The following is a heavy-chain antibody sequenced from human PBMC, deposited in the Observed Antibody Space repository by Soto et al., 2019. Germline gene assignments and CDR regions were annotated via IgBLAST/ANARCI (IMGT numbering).Heavy chain of an antibody. V-gene: IGHV4-59*08. CDR1: GGSISSYY. CDR2: IYNSGST. Sequence: SETLSLTCTVSGGSISSYYWSWIRQPPGKGLEWIGYIYNSGSTNYNPSLKSRVTISVDTSKNQFSLKLSSVTAADTAVYYCARRWGSAADYWGQGTLVTVSS. CDR3: ARRWGSAADY. J-gene: IGHJ4*02. D-gene: IGHD2-15*01.